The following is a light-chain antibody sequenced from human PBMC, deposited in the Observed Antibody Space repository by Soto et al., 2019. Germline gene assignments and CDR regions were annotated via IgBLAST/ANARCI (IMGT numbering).Light chain of an antibody. V-gene: IGKV1-39*01. CDR2: AXS. Sequence: DIQMTQSPSSLSASVEDRVIMTXRASQSISSHLNWYQQEQGXAPKXXXVAXSSLQRGGPSRLSGSRSGPDFTLTISSLQPEDFATYYCQQSYSSTPTFGQGTRLEI. CDR1: QSISSH. CDR3: QQSYSSTPT. J-gene: IGKJ5*01.